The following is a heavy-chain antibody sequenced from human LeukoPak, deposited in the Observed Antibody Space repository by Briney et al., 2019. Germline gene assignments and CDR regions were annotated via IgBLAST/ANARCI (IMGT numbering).Heavy chain of an antibody. CDR3: TRQLVGTWYFDY. CDR1: AFTDYY. D-gene: IGHD6-13*01. CDR2: INRKRGVT. J-gene: IGHJ4*02. Sequence: GASVKVSCRAFAFTDYYLHWVRQAPGQGLEWMGWINRKRGVTTYADKFQARVTMTRDTTINTAYLPLSRLRSDATAIYYCTRQLVGTWYFDYWGQGTLVTVSS. V-gene: IGHV1-2*07.